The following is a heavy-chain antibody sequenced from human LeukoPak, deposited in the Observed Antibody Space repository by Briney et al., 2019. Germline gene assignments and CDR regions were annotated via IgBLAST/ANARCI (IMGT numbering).Heavy chain of an antibody. CDR3: ASLIAVAGGQGFQH. CDR1: GFTFSNFS. J-gene: IGHJ1*01. CDR2: ISSSSSYI. V-gene: IGHV3-21*01. Sequence: GGSLRLSCTASGFTFSNFSINCVRQAPGKGLEWVSSISSSSSYIYYADSVKGRFTISRDNAKNSLYLQMNSLRAEDTAVYYCASLIAVAGGQGFQHWGQGTLVTVSS. D-gene: IGHD6-19*01.